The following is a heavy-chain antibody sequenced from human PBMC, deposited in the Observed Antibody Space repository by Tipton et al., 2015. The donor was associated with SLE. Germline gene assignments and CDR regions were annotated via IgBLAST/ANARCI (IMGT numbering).Heavy chain of an antibody. V-gene: IGHV4-61*02. CDR3: AREGYSSGWYGDFDY. Sequence: TLSLTCTVAGASITSGDYYWSWIRQPAGKGLEWIGRTHPSGATDYNPSLRSRVTISVDTSKNQISLKLSSVTAADTAVYYCAREGYSSGWYGDFDYWGQGALVSVSS. D-gene: IGHD6-19*01. CDR1: GASITSGDYY. CDR2: THPSGAT. J-gene: IGHJ4*02.